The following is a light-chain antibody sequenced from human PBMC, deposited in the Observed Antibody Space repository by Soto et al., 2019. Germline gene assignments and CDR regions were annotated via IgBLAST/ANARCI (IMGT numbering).Light chain of an antibody. J-gene: IGKJ1*01. Sequence: DILMTQSPSSLSASVGDRVTITCRASQDISNSLDWFQQTPGKAPKSLIYAASRLHSGVPSKFSGSGSGTEFTLTISGLQPEDFAVYYCQQYGSSGTFGQGTKVDIK. CDR3: QQYGSSGT. CDR1: QDISNS. V-gene: IGKV1-16*02. CDR2: AAS.